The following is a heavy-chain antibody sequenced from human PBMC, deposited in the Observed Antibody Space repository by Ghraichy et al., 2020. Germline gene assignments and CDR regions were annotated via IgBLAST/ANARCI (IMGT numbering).Heavy chain of an antibody. J-gene: IGHJ4*02. Sequence: LSLTCAASGFTFSSYAMSWVRQAPGKGLEWVSAISGNGGSTYYADSVKGRFTISRDNSKSTLYLQMNSLRAEDTALYYCAKGYCTYGVCYFDYWGQGTLVTVSS. CDR2: ISGNGGST. CDR1: GFTFSSYA. V-gene: IGHV3-23*01. CDR3: AKGYCTYGVCYFDY. D-gene: IGHD2-8*01.